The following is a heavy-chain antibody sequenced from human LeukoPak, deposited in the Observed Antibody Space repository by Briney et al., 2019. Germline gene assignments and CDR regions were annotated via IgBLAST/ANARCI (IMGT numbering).Heavy chain of an antibody. CDR3: ARHVYANKIDS. CDR1: GGSITINTYY. V-gene: IGHV4-39*01. J-gene: IGHJ4*02. CDR2: FHYSGGT. D-gene: IGHD2-2*01. Sequence: SETLSLTCAVPGGSITINTYYWAWFRQPPGRGLEWIGTFHYSGGTYYNPSFKSRVILSVDTSKNQFSLNLSSVTATDTAVYYCARHVYANKIDSWGQGILVTVSS.